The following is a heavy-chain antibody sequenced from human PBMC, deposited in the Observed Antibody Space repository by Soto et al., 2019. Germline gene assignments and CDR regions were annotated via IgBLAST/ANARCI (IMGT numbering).Heavy chain of an antibody. CDR1: GGSISSGDYY. CDR2: IYYSGST. D-gene: IGHD5-18*01. V-gene: IGHV4-30-4*01. Sequence: QVQLQESGPGLVKPSQTLSLTCTVSGGSISSGDYYWSWIRQPPGKGLEWIGYIYYSGSTYYNPSLKSRVTISVDTSTNQFSLKLSSVTAADTAVYYCARAATAMVLPYYYGMDVWGQGTTVTVSS. CDR3: ARAATAMVLPYYYGMDV. J-gene: IGHJ6*02.